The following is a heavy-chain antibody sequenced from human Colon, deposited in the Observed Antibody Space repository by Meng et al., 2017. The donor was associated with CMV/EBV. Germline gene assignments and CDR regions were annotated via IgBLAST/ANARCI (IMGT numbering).Heavy chain of an antibody. Sequence: KVSCKASGYIFTTYWIAWARQMPGKGPEWMGMIFPGDSDTTYSSSFQGQVTFSVDQSISTAYLQWNSLKASDTATYYCARLGYCTTSACAGADGYFYGMDVWGQGTTVTVSS. V-gene: IGHV5-51*01. CDR3: ARLGYCTTSACAGADGYFYGMDV. CDR1: GYIFTTYW. J-gene: IGHJ6*02. D-gene: IGHD2-8*01. CDR2: IFPGDSDT.